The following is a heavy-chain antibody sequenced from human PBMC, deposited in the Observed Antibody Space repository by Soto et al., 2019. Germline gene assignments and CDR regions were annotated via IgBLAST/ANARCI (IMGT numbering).Heavy chain of an antibody. Sequence: QVHLVQSRAEVKNPGASVRVSCKASGITYSTYAIHWVRQAPGQGLEWMGWINAGEGYTRYSQDFQGRVTLTTVTSASTTYMDLSKLTFEDTGVYYCARAISGYVTWGQGTQVTVSS. CDR1: GITYSTYA. J-gene: IGHJ5*02. CDR2: INAGEGYT. CDR3: ARAISGYVT. V-gene: IGHV1-3*01. D-gene: IGHD6-25*01.